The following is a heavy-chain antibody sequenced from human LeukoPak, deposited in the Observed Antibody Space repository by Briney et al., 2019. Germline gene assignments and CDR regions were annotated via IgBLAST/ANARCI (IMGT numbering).Heavy chain of an antibody. CDR2: ISSSSYI. V-gene: IGHV3-21*01. Sequence: GGSLRLSCAASGFTFSSYEMNWVRQAPGKGLEWVSFISSSSYIYYADSVKGRFTISRDNAKNSLYLQMNSLRAEDTAVYYCAREGGSYLFYYYYYMDVWGKGTTVTVSS. J-gene: IGHJ6*03. CDR3: AREGGSYLFYYYYYMDV. D-gene: IGHD1-26*01. CDR1: GFTFSSYE.